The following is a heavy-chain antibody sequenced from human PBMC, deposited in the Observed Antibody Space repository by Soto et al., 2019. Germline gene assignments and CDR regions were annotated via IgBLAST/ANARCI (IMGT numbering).Heavy chain of an antibody. V-gene: IGHV3-23*01. D-gene: IGHD6-13*01. CDR1: VFTFASYA. J-gene: IGHJ4*02. Sequence: PVRSLRLSCASSVFTFASYAMACVRHAPGKGVEWVSGIDAGGGRTYYADSVKGRFTISRDNSRNTLFLQMDNLRGEDTAIYYCAKDSEIQGLSAAGACLDSWGQGTLVTVSP. CDR2: IDAGGGRT. CDR3: AKDSEIQGLSAAGACLDS.